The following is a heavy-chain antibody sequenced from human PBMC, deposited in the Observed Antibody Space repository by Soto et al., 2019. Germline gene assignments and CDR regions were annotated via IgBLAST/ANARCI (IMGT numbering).Heavy chain of an antibody. CDR2: ISAYNGNT. Sequence: ASVKVSCKASGYTFTSYGISWVRQAPGQGLEWMGWISAYNGNTNYAQKLQGRVTMTTDTSTSTAYMELRSLRSDDTAVYYCARDLPPCPPESNASAPLDPFAIWGQDTMVTVS. CDR1: GYTFTSYG. CDR3: ARDLPPCPPESNASAPLDPFAI. V-gene: IGHV1-18*01. D-gene: IGHD2-2*01. J-gene: IGHJ3*02.